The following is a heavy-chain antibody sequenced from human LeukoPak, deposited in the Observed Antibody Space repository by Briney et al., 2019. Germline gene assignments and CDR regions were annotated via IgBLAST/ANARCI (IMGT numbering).Heavy chain of an antibody. CDR2: IIPIFGTT. V-gene: IGHV1-69*13. CDR1: GGTFSNYA. D-gene: IGHD4-17*01. J-gene: IGHJ6*03. CDR3: ARTATVTTYYYYYYMDV. Sequence: ASVKVSCKASGGTFSNYAFSWVRQAPGQGLEWMGGIIPIFGTTNYAQKFQGRVTITADESTSTAYMELSSLRSEDTAVYYCARTATVTTYYYYYYMDVWGKGTTVTISS.